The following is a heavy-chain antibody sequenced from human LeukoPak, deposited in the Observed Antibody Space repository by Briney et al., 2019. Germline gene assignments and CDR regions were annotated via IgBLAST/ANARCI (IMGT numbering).Heavy chain of an antibody. J-gene: IGHJ4*02. V-gene: IGHV4-31*03. D-gene: IGHD6-6*01. CDR2: IYYSGST. CDR1: GGSISSGGYY. CDR3: ASRSRIAARDY. Sequence: SETLSLTCTVSGGSISSGGYYWSWIRQHPGKGLEWIGYIYYSGSTYYNPSLKSRVTISVDMSKNQFSLKLSSVTAADTAVYYCASRSRIAARDYWGQGTLVTVSS.